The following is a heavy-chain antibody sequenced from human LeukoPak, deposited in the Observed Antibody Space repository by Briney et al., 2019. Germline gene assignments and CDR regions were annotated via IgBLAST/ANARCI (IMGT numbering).Heavy chain of an antibody. CDR2: IYHSGST. V-gene: IGHV4-38-2*02. D-gene: IGHD3-10*01. Sequence: SETLSLTCTVSGYSISSGYYWGWIRQPPGKGLEWIGSIYHSGSTYYNPSLKSRVTISVDTSKNQFSLKLSSVTAADTAVYYCARGYGSGSYYKGEFDYWGQGTLVTVSS. CDR3: ARGYGSGSYYKGEFDY. J-gene: IGHJ4*02. CDR1: GYSISSGYY.